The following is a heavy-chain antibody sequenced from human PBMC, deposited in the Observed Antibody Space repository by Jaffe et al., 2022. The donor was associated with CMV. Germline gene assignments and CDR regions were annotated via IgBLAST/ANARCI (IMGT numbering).Heavy chain of an antibody. J-gene: IGHJ6*03. Sequence: QVQLQQWGAGLLKPSETLSLTCAVYGGSFSDYYWSWIRQPPGKGLEWIGENYHSGGANYNPSLESRVSISVDTSKNQFSLRLSSVTAADTAVYYCARGPGIARPGSSFYYYYMDVWGTGTTVTVSS. CDR2: NYHSGGA. CDR1: GGSFSDYY. D-gene: IGHD6-13*01. CDR3: ARGPGIARPGSSFYYYYMDV. V-gene: IGHV4-34*01.